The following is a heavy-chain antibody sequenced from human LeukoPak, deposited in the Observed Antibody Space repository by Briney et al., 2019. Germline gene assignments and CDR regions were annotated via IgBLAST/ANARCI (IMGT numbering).Heavy chain of an antibody. V-gene: IGHV3-30*14. CDR2: MSYDGSKK. D-gene: IGHD3-22*01. CDR3: ARFNYYDGSGHKVGFDY. J-gene: IGHJ4*02. Sequence: GGSLRLSCAASGFGFSSYEMPWVRQAPGKGLEWVALMSYDGSKKFFADSVKGRFTISRDNSKNTLYLQMNSLRVDDTAVYYCARFNYYDGSGHKVGFDYWGQGALVTVSS. CDR1: GFGFSSYE.